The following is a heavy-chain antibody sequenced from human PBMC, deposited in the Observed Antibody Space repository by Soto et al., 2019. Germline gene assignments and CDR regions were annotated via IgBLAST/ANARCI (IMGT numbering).Heavy chain of an antibody. V-gene: IGHV4-4*02. CDR3: ARSEATALDY. CDR2: AHHSGRT. CDR1: GDSMSSSNW. J-gene: IGHJ4*02. Sequence: SETLSLTCTVSGDSMSSSNWWNWVRQPPGKGLEWIGEAHHSGRTNYNPSLKSRVTISVDRSQNHFSLQLTSVTAADTAVYYCARSEATALDYWGLGTLVTVSS.